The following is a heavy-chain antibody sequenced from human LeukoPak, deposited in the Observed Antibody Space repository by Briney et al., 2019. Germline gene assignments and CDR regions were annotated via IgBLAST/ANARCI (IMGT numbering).Heavy chain of an antibody. J-gene: IGHJ4*02. CDR3: AKDRGYTSIWYYFDY. CDR2: IYSGGDT. V-gene: IGHV3-66*01. D-gene: IGHD6-13*01. Sequence: GSLRLSCAASGFTVSSNYMSWVRQAPGKGLEWVSVIYSGGDTYYADSVKGRFTISRDNSKNTLYLQMNSLRAEDTAVYYCAKDRGYTSIWYYFDYWGQGTLVTVSS. CDR1: GFTVSSNY.